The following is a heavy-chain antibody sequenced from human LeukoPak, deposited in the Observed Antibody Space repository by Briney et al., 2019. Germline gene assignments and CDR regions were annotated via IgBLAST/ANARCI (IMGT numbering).Heavy chain of an antibody. CDR3: ARENRSGRSQFDL. J-gene: IGHJ5*02. D-gene: IGHD3-22*01. CDR2: IIPIFGTA. V-gene: IGHV1-69*05. CDR1: GGTFSSYA. Sequence: GASVKVSCKASGGTFSSYAISWARQAPGQGLEWRGRIIPIFGTANYAQKFQGRVTITTDESTSTAYMELSSLRSEDTAVYYGARENRSGRSQFDLWGQETLVTVSS.